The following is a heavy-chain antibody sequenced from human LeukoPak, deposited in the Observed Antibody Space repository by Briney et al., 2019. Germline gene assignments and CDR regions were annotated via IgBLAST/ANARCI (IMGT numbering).Heavy chain of an antibody. CDR3: ARVDGNSYGFHAFDI. CDR2: IYSGANS. D-gene: IGHD5-24*01. CDR1: GFTFSSYW. J-gene: IGHJ3*02. V-gene: IGHV3-53*01. Sequence: GGSLRLSCAASGFTFSSYWMSWVRQAPGKGLEWVSVIYSGANSYYADSVKGRFTISRDNSENTLYLQMNSLRAEDTAVYYCARVDGNSYGFHAFDIWGQGTVVSVAT.